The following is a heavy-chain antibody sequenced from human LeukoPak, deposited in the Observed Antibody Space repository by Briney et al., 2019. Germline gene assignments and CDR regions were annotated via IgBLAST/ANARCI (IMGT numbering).Heavy chain of an antibody. J-gene: IGHJ4*02. Sequence: PGGSLRLSCAASGFTVSSNYMSWVRQAPGKGLEWVSVIYSGGSTYYADSVKGRFTISRDNSKNTLYLQMNSLRAEDTAVYYCARVSGHYYDSSGSMDYFDYWGQGTLVTVSS. CDR3: ARVSGHYYDSSGSMDYFDY. V-gene: IGHV3-66*01. D-gene: IGHD3-22*01. CDR2: IYSGGST. CDR1: GFTVSSNY.